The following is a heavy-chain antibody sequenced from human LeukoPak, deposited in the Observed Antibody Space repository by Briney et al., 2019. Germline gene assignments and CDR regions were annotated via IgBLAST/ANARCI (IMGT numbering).Heavy chain of an antibody. CDR2: ISYDGSNK. CDR1: EFTFSSYS. D-gene: IGHD3-16*01. CDR3: AREALTSIYFDY. Sequence: GGSLRLSCAASEFTFSSYSMNWVRQAPGKGLEWVAVISYDGSNKYYADSVKGRFTISRDNSKNTLYLQMNSLRAEDTAVYYCAREALTSIYFDYWGQGTLVTVSS. V-gene: IGHV3-30*03. J-gene: IGHJ4*02.